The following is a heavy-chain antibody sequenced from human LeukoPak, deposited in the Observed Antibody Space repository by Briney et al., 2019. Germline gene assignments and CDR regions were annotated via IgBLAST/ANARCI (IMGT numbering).Heavy chain of an antibody. J-gene: IGHJ4*02. CDR3: AKAVAGTEDYFDY. Sequence: GRSLRLSCAASGFTFDDYAMHWVRQAPGKGLEWVSGISWNSGSIGYADSVKGRFTISRDNAKNSLYLQMNSLRAEDTALYYCAKAVAGTEDYFDYWGQGTLVTVSS. CDR1: GFTFDDYA. CDR2: ISWNSGSI. V-gene: IGHV3-9*01. D-gene: IGHD6-19*01.